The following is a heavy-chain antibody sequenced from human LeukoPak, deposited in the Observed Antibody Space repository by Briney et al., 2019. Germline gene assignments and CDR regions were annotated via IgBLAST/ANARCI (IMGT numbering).Heavy chain of an antibody. CDR3: ANHRTPDRYNWNYFDY. V-gene: IGHV3-23*01. CDR1: GFTFSNSA. CDR2: ISGHVHST. Sequence: PGGSLRLSCVVSGFTFSNSAMSCVRQAPGKGLEWVSSISGHVHSTYYADSVQGRFTISRDDSKKMLYLQMNNLRADDTAVYYCANHRTPDRYNWNYFDYWGQGTLVTVSS. D-gene: IGHD1-20*01. J-gene: IGHJ4*02.